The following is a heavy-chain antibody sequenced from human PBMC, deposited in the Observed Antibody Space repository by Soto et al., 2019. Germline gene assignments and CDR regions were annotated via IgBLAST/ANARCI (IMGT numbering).Heavy chain of an antibody. D-gene: IGHD6-19*01. J-gene: IGHJ5*02. CDR2: IYHSGTT. V-gene: IGHV4-59*12. CDR1: GGSISSYY. Sequence: PSETLSLTCTVSGGSISSYYWSWIRQPPGKGLEWIGYIYHSGTTYYTPSLKSRVTISVDRSKNQFSLKLSSVTAADTAVYCCARGGSGWSPAFEPWGQGTLVTVSS. CDR3: ARGGSGWSPAFEP.